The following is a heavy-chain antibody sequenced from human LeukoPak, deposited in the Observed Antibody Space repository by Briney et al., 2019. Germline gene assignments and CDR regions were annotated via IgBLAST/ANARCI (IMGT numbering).Heavy chain of an antibody. J-gene: IGHJ4*02. V-gene: IGHV3-30*18. D-gene: IGHD3-22*01. CDR1: GLPFSSFG. CDR3: VKLLYDSSGYYQRYFDS. Sequence: PGRSLRLSCAASGLPFSSFGMHWVRQAPGKGLEWVAVISYDGSIEYYADSVRGRFSISRDNSKNTLYLQMNSLRAEDTAVYYCVKLLYDSSGYYQRYFDSWGQGTLVTVSS. CDR2: ISYDGSIE.